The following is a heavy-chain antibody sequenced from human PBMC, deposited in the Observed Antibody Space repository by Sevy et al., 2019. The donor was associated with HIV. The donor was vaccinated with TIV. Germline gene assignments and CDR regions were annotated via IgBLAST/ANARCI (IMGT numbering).Heavy chain of an antibody. CDR2: ISGSGENT. J-gene: IGHJ3*02. D-gene: IGHD3-3*02. CDR1: EFTFSSHA. V-gene: IGHV3-23*01. Sequence: GGSLRLSCTASEFTFSSHAVAWVRQAPGKGLEWVSAISGSGENTHYADSVKGRFTSSRDNFKNTLYLQMNSLRAEDTALYYCARDGRGISAFDIWGQGTMVTVSS. CDR3: ARDGRGISAFDI.